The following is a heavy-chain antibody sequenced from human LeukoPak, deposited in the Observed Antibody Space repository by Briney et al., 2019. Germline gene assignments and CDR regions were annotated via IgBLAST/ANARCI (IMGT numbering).Heavy chain of an antibody. J-gene: IGHJ5*02. V-gene: IGHV4-39*07. Sequence: SETLSLTCTVSGGSISSGTYYWGWIRQPPGKGLQWIGSVYYSGSTYYNPSLQSRVTISVDTSKNHFSLKLSSVTAANTAVYYCARDSPDCGSTTCYKDWFDPWGQGTLVTVSS. CDR3: ARDSPDCGSTTCYKDWFDP. CDR1: GGSISSGTYY. D-gene: IGHD2-2*02. CDR2: VYYSGST.